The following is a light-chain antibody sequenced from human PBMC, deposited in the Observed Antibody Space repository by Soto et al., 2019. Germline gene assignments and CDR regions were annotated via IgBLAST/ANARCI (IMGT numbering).Light chain of an antibody. CDR2: WAS. V-gene: IGKV4-1*01. CDR3: QHYYSTPLT. CDR1: HTVLSTSYNKSC. Sequence: DIVMTQSPDSLAVSLGERATINCKSSHTVLSTSYNKSCLAWYQQLPGQPPKLLFYWASTRESGVPDRFIASWSVTDFTLTINSLQTDDVAVYFCQHYYSTPLTFGGGTKV. J-gene: IGKJ4*01.